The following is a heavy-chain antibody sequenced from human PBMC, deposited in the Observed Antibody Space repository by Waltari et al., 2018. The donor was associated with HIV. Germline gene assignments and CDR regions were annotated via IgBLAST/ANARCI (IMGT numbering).Heavy chain of an antibody. V-gene: IGHV3-48*03. CDR2: ISERGHTL. CDR3: VRGGAAFVTGGMQVVQPGP. CDR1: GSPFGADD. Sequence: EVQLVSSRGGLVRPGGTLRLPCRASGSPFGADDMNRVGHAPGKWLEWLSYISERGHTLYYTASTNGRFTVSRNNAKRSLYLDMCGLPAPDTAVYYCVRGGAAFVTGGMQVVQPGPWGQGTLVTVS. J-gene: IGHJ5*02. D-gene: IGHD6-6*01.